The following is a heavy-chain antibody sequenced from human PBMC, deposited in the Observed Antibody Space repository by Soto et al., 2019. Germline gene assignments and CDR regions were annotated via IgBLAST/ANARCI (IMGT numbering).Heavy chain of an antibody. D-gene: IGHD3-22*01. CDR2: ISSSSSTI. J-gene: IGHJ3*02. CDR1: GFTFSSYS. CDR3: ASGDDSSDAFDI. Sequence: ESGGGLVQPGGSLRLSCAASGFTFSSYSMNWVRQAPGKGLEWVSYISSSSSTIYYADSVKGRFIISRDNAKNSLYLQMNSLRDEDTAVYYCASGDDSSDAFDIWGQGTMVTVSS. V-gene: IGHV3-48*02.